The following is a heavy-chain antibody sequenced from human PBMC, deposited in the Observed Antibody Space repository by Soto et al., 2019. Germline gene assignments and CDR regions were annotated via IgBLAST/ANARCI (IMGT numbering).Heavy chain of an antibody. CDR1: GYTFTSYG. V-gene: IGHV1-18*01. J-gene: IGHJ2*01. D-gene: IGHD2-8*01. CDR3: ASTTGYCTNGVCYGYFDL. CDR2: ISAYNGNT. Sequence: ASVKVSCKASGYTFTSYGISWVRQAPGQGLEWMGWISAYNGNTNYAQKLQGRVTMTTDTSTSTAYMELRSLRSDDTAMYYCASTTGYCTNGVCYGYFDLWGRGTLVTVSS.